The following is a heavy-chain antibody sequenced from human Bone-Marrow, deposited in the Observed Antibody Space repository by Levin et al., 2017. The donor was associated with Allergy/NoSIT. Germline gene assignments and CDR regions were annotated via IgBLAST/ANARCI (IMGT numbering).Heavy chain of an antibody. D-gene: IGHD4/OR15-4a*01. CDR1: GFPFSSSW. V-gene: IGHV3-74*01. J-gene: IGHJ4*02. CDR2: LNSDGSSA. Sequence: GESLKISCAASGFPFSSSWMHWVRQVPGEGLVWVSRLNSDGSSASYADSVKGRFTISRDNAKNTLYLQMNSLRAEDTAVYYCASPKVTNYLDYWGQGILVTVSS. CDR3: ASPKVTNYLDY.